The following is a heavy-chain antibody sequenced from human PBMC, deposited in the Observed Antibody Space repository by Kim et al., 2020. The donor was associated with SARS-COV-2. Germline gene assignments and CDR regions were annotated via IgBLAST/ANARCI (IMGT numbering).Heavy chain of an antibody. CDR3: AKGTPITIFGVVILYYY. Sequence: GGSLRLSCAASGFTFSSYGMHWVRQAPGKGLEWVAVISYDGSNKYYADSVKGRFTISRDNSKNTLYLQMNSLRAEDTAVYYCAKGTPITIFGVVILYYY. J-gene: IGHJ6*01. CDR1: GFTFSSYG. V-gene: IGHV3-30*18. CDR2: ISYDGSNK. D-gene: IGHD3-3*01.